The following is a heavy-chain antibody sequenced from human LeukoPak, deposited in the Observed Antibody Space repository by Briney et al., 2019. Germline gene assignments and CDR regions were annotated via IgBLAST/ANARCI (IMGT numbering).Heavy chain of an antibody. D-gene: IGHD4-23*01. CDR3: ARGHDYGGIYYFDY. V-gene: IGHV4-34*01. CDR1: GGSFSGYY. Sequence: SETLSLTCAVYGGSFSGYYWSWIRQPPGKGLERIGEINHSGSTNYNPSLKSRVTISVDTSKNQFSLKLSSVTAADTAVYYCARGHDYGGIYYFDYWGQGTLVTVSS. CDR2: INHSGST. J-gene: IGHJ4*02.